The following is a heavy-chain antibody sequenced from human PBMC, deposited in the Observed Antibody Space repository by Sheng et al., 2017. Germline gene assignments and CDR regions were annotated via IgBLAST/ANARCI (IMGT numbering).Heavy chain of an antibody. D-gene: IGHD7-27*01. J-gene: IGHJ4*02. CDR2: IYSGGST. Sequence: EVQLVETGGGLIQPGGSLRLSCAASGFTVSSNYMSWVRQAPGKGLEWVSVIYSGGSTYYADSVKGRFTISRDNSKNTLYLQMNSLRAKDTAVYYCARDLNWGSGYFDYWGREPWSPSP. CDR3: ARDLNWGSGYFDY. CDR1: GFTVSSNY. V-gene: IGHV3-53*02.